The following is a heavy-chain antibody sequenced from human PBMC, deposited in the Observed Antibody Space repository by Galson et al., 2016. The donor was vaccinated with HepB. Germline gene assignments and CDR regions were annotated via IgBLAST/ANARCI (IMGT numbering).Heavy chain of an antibody. CDR1: GFTLSSYA. V-gene: IGHV3-21*01. D-gene: IGHD6-13*01. J-gene: IGHJ2*01. CDR3: VRDIPAGTGWYFDL. CDR2: ISTSSSYI. Sequence: SLRLSCAASGFTLSSYAMSWVRQAPGKGLEWVSLISTSSSYICYAGSVKGRFTISRDNAKNSLYLQMDSLRAEDTAVYYCVRDIPAGTGWYFDLWGRGTLVTVSS.